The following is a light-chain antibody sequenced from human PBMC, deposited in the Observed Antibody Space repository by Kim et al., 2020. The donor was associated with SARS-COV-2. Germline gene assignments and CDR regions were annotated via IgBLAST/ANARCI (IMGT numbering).Light chain of an antibody. CDR3: QASDISAPCA. J-gene: IGLJ3*02. CDR1: ELGDKS. V-gene: IGLV3-1*01. CDR2: QDA. Sequence: SPEQTARITCAGDELGDKSTYCDQQRPGQTPVLVIYQDAKPPPWIPERFSGSNSGNTATLTISGTQTLDEADYFCQASDISAPCAFGGGTQLTVL.